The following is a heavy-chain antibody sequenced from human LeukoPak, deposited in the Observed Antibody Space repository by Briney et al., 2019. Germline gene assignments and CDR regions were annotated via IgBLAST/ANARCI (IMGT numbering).Heavy chain of an antibody. J-gene: IGHJ4*02. D-gene: IGHD3-10*01. CDR1: GGSFSGYY. CDR2: INHSGST. V-gene: IGHV4-34*01. CDR3: ARVGRGITMVRGVRSYYFDY. Sequence: SETLSLTCAVYGGSFSGYYWSWIRQPPGEGLEWIGEINHSGSTNYNPSLKSRVTISVDTSKNQFSLKLSSVTAADTAVYYCARVGRGITMVRGVRSYYFDYWGQGTLVTVSS.